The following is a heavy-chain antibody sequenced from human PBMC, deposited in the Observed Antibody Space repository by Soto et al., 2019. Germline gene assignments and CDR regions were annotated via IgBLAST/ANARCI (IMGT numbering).Heavy chain of an antibody. CDR2: IYSGGST. D-gene: IGHD2-15*01. V-gene: IGHV3-53*04. CDR1: GFTVSSNY. Sequence: EVQLVESGGGLVQPGGSLRLSCAASGFTVSSNYMSWVRQAPGKGLEWVSVIYSGGSTYYADSVKGRFTISRHNSKITLYLEMNSMRAENMAVHYCARGVMVVAPTPGDYEIWGQGTLVTVSS. CDR3: ARGVMVVAPTPGDYEI. J-gene: IGHJ4*02.